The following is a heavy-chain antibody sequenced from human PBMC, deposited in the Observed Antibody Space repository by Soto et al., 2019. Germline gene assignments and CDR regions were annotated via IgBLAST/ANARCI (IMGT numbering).Heavy chain of an antibody. CDR1: GYSFKDHY. CDR3: ARISCKGGSCYFDFDH. D-gene: IGHD2-15*01. J-gene: IGHJ4*02. Sequence: ASVKVSCKASGYSFKDHYMHWVRQAPGRGLEWVGIINPSGEHTDYAQQFRGRVAMTRDTSTSTAYMELRSLRSEDTAVYFCARISCKGGSCYFDFDHWGQGTLVTVSS. V-gene: IGHV1-46*02. CDR2: INPSGEHT.